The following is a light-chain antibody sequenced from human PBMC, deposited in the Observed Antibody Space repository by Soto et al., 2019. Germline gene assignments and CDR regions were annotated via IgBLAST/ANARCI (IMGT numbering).Light chain of an antibody. CDR3: QQYNSPPWT. V-gene: IGKV1-5*01. Sequence: DIQITQSPSTLSASVGDRVTITCRASQSINSWLAWYQQKPGKAPKLLIYDASSLESGVPSRFSGSGSGTEFTLSISSLQPDDFATYYCQQYNSPPWTFGQGTKVDIK. J-gene: IGKJ1*01. CDR1: QSINSW. CDR2: DAS.